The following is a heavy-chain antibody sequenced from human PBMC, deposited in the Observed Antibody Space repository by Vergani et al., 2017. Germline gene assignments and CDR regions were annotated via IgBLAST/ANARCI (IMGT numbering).Heavy chain of an antibody. CDR1: GGSISSYY. V-gene: IGHV4-59*08. J-gene: IGHJ4*02. D-gene: IGHD5-18*01. Sequence: QVQLQESGPGLVKPSETLSLTCTVSGGSISSYYWSWIRRPPGKGLEWIGYIYYSGSTNYNPSLKSRVTISVDTSKNQFSLKLSSVTAADTAVYYCARLNPDVDTAXVDYWGQGTLVTVSS. CDR3: ARLNPDVDTAXVDY. CDR2: IYYSGST.